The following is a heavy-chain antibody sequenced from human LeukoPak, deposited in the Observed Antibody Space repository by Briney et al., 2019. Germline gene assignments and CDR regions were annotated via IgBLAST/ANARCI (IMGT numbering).Heavy chain of an antibody. V-gene: IGHV1-2*02. CDR1: GYTFTAYH. D-gene: IGHD2/OR15-2a*01. CDR2: INPRIDET. CDR3: ATEGGYFLTSFDH. J-gene: IGHJ4*02. Sequence: GASVRVSYKTSGYTFTAYHIHWMRLAPGQGLEWMGWINPRIDETTFAPKFQGRVAITTDTSLTTAYMELSSLTSDDTAVYFCATEGGYFLTSFDHWGLGTLVTVSS.